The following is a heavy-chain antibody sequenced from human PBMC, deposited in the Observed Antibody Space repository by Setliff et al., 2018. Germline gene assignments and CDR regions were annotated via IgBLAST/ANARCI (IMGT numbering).Heavy chain of an antibody. D-gene: IGHD1-26*01. CDR1: GFSFSKFA. Sequence: LRLSCAASGFSFSKFAMSWVRQSPGKGLEWVSGISGSGTSTNFADSVKGRFTISRDNFKNTLYLQMNSLRVEETAVYYCAKWERGTTSDYFDYCGQGAQVTVSS. CDR2: ISGSGTST. V-gene: IGHV3-23*01. J-gene: IGHJ4*02. CDR3: AKWERGTTSDYFDY.